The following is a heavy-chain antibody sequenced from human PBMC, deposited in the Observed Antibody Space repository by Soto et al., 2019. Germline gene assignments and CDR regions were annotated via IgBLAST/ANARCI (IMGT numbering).Heavy chain of an antibody. V-gene: IGHV3-74*01. CDR3: ARDPRDGYHSPPDY. Sequence: EVQLVESGGGLVQPGGSLRLSCVPSGFTFNSHWMHWVRHAPGKGLVWVSRINGDGSSTSYADSVRGRFTISRDNAKNTLYMQMNSLRAEDTAVYYCARDPRDGYHSPPDYWGQGTLVTVSS. J-gene: IGHJ4*02. CDR1: GFTFNSHW. CDR2: INGDGSST. D-gene: IGHD5-12*01.